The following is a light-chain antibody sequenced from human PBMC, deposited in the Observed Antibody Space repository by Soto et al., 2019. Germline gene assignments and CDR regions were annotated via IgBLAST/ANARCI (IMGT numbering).Light chain of an antibody. J-gene: IGLJ3*02. CDR3: SSFTSANTWL. V-gene: IGLV2-14*01. Sequence: QSALTQPASVSGSPGQSITISCTGTSSDVGGYNYVSWYQQHPGKVPKLMIYEVSNWPSGVSNRFSGSKSGNTASLTISGLQAEDEADYYCSSFTSANTWLLGGGTKLTVL. CDR1: SSDVGGYNY. CDR2: EVS.